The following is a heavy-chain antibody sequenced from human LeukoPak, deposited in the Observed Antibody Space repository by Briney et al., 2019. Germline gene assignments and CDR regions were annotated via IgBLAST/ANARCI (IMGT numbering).Heavy chain of an antibody. CDR2: MNPNSGNT. Sequence: ASVKVSCKASGYTFTSYDINWLRQATGQGLEWMGWMNPNSGNTGYAQKFQGRVTMTRNTSISTAYMELSSLRSEDTAVYYCARSYCSSTSCYGNWFDPWGQGTLVTVSS. CDR1: GYTFTSYD. D-gene: IGHD2-2*01. V-gene: IGHV1-8*01. J-gene: IGHJ5*02. CDR3: ARSYCSSTSCYGNWFDP.